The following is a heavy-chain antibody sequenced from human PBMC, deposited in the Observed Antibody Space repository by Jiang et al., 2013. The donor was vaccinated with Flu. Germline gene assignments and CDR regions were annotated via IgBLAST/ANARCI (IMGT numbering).Heavy chain of an antibody. V-gene: IGHV3-30*02. CDR2: IRYDGGNK. J-gene: IGHJ3*02. Sequence: GVVQPGESLRLSCAASEFTFSSYGMHWVRQAPGKGLEWVAFIRYDGGNKYYADSVKGRFTISRDNSKNTLYLQMNSLRAEDTAVYYCAKGGYWDMLTGKTFDIWGQGTMVTVPS. D-gene: IGHD3-9*01. CDR1: EFTFSSYG. CDR3: AKGGYWDMLTGKTFDI.